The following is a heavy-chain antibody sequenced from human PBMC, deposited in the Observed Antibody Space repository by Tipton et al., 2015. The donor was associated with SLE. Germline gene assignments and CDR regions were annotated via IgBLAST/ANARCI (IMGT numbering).Heavy chain of an antibody. CDR3: ARARGTGDLDY. CDR2: IYYSGST. Sequence: TLSLTCTVSGGSISSGDYYWSWIRQPPGKGLEWIGYIYYSGSTYYNPSLKSRVTISVDTSKNQFSLKLSSVTAADTAVYYCARARGTGDLDYWGQGTLVTVSS. V-gene: IGHV4-30-4*01. J-gene: IGHJ4*02. CDR1: GGSISSGDYY. D-gene: IGHD7-27*01.